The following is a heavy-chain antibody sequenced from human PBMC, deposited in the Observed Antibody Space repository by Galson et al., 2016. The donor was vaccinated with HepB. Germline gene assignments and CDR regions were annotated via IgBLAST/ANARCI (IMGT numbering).Heavy chain of an antibody. Sequence: SLRLSCAASGFTFRNHWMHWVRQAPGKGLVWISRINSDGSGTTYADSVKGRVTISRDNSNNTLYLQMTSLSPEDTAVYYCARDKSFYYYGMDVWGQGTLVTVSS. CDR3: ARDKSFYYYGMDV. CDR2: INSDGSGT. V-gene: IGHV3-74*01. CDR1: GFTFRNHW. J-gene: IGHJ6*02.